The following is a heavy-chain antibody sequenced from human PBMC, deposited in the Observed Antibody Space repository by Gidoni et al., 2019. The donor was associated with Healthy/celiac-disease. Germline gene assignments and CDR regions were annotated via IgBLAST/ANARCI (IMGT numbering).Heavy chain of an antibody. Sequence: EVQLVESGGGLVKPGGSLRLSCAASAFTFSSYSMNWVRQAPGKGLEWVSSISSSSSYIYYADSVKGRFTISRDNAKNSLYLQMNSLRAEDTAVYYCARGPEVVVVPAAQGDAFDIWGQGTMVTVSS. CDR3: ARGPEVVVVPAAQGDAFDI. CDR2: ISSSSSYI. CDR1: AFTFSSYS. V-gene: IGHV3-21*01. J-gene: IGHJ3*02. D-gene: IGHD2-2*01.